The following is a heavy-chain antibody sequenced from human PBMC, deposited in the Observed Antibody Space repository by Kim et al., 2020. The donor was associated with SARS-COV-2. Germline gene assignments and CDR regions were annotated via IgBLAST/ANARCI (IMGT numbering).Heavy chain of an antibody. Sequence: SETLSLTCAVSGASMSNFYWSWIRQPPGKGLEWIGYIYSSGSTTYNPSLKSRVTISVDTSKNQFSLNLSSVTAADTAVYYCARVGDYYDSSGPFDYCGQG. CDR2: IYSSGST. CDR3: ARVGDYYDSSGPFDY. CDR1: GASMSNFY. D-gene: IGHD3-22*01. J-gene: IGHJ4*02. V-gene: IGHV4-59*01.